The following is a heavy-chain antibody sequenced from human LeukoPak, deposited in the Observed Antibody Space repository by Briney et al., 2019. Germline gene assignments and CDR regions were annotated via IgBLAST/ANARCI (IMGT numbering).Heavy chain of an antibody. Sequence: ASVKVSCKASGYTFTDYYMHWWRQGPGQGLEWMGWINLNSGGTRYAQNFQGRVTLARDTSISTAYMELSRLRSDDTAVYYCARGPYCSGGSCYSTSARKGYYYYGMDVWGQGTTVTVSS. V-gene: IGHV1-2*02. J-gene: IGHJ6*02. CDR3: ARGPYCSGGSCYSTSARKGYYYYGMDV. CDR1: GYTFTDYY. D-gene: IGHD2-15*01. CDR2: INLNSGGT.